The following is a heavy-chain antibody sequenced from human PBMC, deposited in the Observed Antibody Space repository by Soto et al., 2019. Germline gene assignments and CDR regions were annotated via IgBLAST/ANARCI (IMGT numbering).Heavy chain of an antibody. D-gene: IGHD3-22*01. CDR3: ARQQYYYDSSGYDY. CDR1: GFTFSDYY. CDR2: ISSSGSTI. J-gene: IGHJ4*02. V-gene: IGHV3-11*01. Sequence: LRLSCAASGFTFSDYYMSWIRQAPGKGLEWVSYISSSGSTIYYADSVKGRFTISRDNAKNSLYLQMNSLRAEDTAVYYCARQQYYYDSSGYDYWGQGTLVTVSS.